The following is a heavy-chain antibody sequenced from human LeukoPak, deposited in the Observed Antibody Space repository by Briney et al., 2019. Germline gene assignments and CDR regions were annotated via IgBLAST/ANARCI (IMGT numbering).Heavy chain of an antibody. D-gene: IGHD3-10*01. Sequence: GGSLRLSCGASGFTFSRYSMNWVRPAPGKGLEGVSYISSSSSTIYYADSVEGRFTISRDNAKNSLYLQMNSLRAEDTAVYYCARDWSVGSIDAFDIWGQGTMVTVSS. CDR1: GFTFSRYS. V-gene: IGHV3-48*01. CDR3: ARDWSVGSIDAFDI. CDR2: ISSSSSTI. J-gene: IGHJ3*02.